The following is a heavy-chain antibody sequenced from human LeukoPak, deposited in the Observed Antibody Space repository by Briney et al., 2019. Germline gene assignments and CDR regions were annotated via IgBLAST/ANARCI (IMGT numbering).Heavy chain of an antibody. J-gene: IGHJ4*02. Sequence: GGSLRLSCAASGFTFSSYAMSWVRQAPGKGLEWASTNSGSGGSTYYADSVKGRFTISRDNSKNTLYLQMNSLRAEDTAVYYCAKVVGLQWLVRANFDYWGQGTLVTVSS. CDR1: GFTFSSYA. V-gene: IGHV3-23*01. CDR3: AKVVGLQWLVRANFDY. CDR2: NSGSGGST. D-gene: IGHD6-19*01.